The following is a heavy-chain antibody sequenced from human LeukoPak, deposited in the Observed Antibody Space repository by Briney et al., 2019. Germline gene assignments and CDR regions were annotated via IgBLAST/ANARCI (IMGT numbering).Heavy chain of an antibody. CDR3: ARDSSSVLDV. D-gene: IGHD6-6*01. CDR2: ISTYSGNT. Sequence: ASVKVSCKASGYTLTNYGISWVRQAPGQGLEWMGWISTYSGNTNYAQKLQGRVTMTTDTSTSTAYMELRSLRSDDTAVYYCARDSSSVLDVWGQGTTVTVSS. V-gene: IGHV1-18*01. CDR1: GYTLTNYG. J-gene: IGHJ6*02.